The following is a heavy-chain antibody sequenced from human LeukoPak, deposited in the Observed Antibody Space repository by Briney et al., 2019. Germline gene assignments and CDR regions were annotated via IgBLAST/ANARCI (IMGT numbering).Heavy chain of an antibody. CDR3: ARDNGDYID. D-gene: IGHD4-17*01. Sequence: GASVKVSCKASGGTFSSYPISWVRQAPGQGLEWMGRIIPIFGTTNYAQKFQGRVTITTDESTSTVYMELSSLRSEGTAVYYCARDNGDYIDWGQGTLVTVSS. CDR1: GGTFSSYP. J-gene: IGHJ4*02. CDR2: IIPIFGTT. V-gene: IGHV1-69*05.